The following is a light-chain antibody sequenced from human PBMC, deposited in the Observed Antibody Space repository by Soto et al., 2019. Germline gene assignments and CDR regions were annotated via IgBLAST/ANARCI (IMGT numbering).Light chain of an antibody. Sequence: EIVLTPSPGTLSLSPVKRATLSCRASQSVSNFLAWYQQKPGQAPRLLIYDTSNRATGIPARFSGSGSGTDFTLTISSLESEDFAVYYCQQRNTWPLTFGGGTKVDIK. CDR1: QSVSNF. V-gene: IGKV3-11*01. J-gene: IGKJ4*01. CDR2: DTS. CDR3: QQRNTWPLT.